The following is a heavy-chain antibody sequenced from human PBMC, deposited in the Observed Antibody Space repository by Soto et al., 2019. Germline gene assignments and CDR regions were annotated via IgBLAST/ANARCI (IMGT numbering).Heavy chain of an antibody. CDR3: ARRGYCSGGSCYSLGSPFEI. J-gene: IGHJ3*02. V-gene: IGHV1-18*04. D-gene: IGHD2-15*01. CDR2: ISAYNGNT. CDR1: GYTFTSYG. Sequence: ASLQVSCKASGYTFTSYGISWVRQAPGQGLEWMGWISAYNGNTNYAQKLQGRVTMTTDTSTSTAYMELRSLRSDDTAVYYCARRGYCSGGSCYSLGSPFEIWGQGKMVTV.